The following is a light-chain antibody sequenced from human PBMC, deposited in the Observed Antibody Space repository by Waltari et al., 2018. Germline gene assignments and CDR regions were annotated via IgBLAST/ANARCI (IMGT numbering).Light chain of an antibody. V-gene: IGKV2-28*01. Sequence: IVMTQSPLSLPVTPGEPASITCSSTQSLLHSNGNHYLDWYVQKPGQSPQVLIYLGANRASGVPDRFSGSGSGTDFTLKISRVEAEDVGVYYCMQGLQTARTFGQGTKLEIK. J-gene: IGKJ2*01. CDR3: MQGLQTART. CDR2: LGA. CDR1: QSLLHSNGNHY.